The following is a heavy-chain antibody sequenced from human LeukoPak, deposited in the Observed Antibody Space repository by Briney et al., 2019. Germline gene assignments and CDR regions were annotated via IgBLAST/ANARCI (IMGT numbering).Heavy chain of an antibody. D-gene: IGHD3/OR15-3a*01. CDR2: IYHSGST. V-gene: IGHV4-4*08. CDR3: AGGNTRDDLDY. Sequence: SETLSLTCSVSGGSISRYYWSWIRQPPGKGLEWIGYIYHSGSTNSNPSLKTRLTISLDTSNKEVSLKLSSVTAADTAVYYCAGGNTRDDLDYWGQGILVTVSS. J-gene: IGHJ4*02. CDR1: GGSISRYY.